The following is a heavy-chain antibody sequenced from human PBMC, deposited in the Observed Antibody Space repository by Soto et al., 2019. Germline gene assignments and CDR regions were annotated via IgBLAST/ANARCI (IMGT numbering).Heavy chain of an antibody. J-gene: IGHJ4*02. CDR3: AGATTLFGVVLTD. V-gene: IGHV4-59*08. CDR2: IFHSGST. Sequence: QVQLQESGPGLVKPSETLSLTCTVFGGSISGYYWSWIRQPPGKGLEWIGYIFHSGSTKYNPSLRSRDTRSVDTSKNQLSLKMTSVTAADSAVYYCAGATTLFGVVLTDWGQGSLVTVSS. D-gene: IGHD3-3*01. CDR1: GGSISGYY.